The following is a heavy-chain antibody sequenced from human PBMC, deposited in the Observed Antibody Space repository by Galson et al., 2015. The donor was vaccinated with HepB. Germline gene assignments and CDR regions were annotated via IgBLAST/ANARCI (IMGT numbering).Heavy chain of an antibody. Sequence: CAISGDSVSSNSAAWNWIRQSPSRGLEWLGRTYYRSKWYNDYAVSVKSRITINPDTSKNQFSLQLNSVTPEDTAVYYCARDGVVVAAGEYYYYGMDVWGQGTTVTVSS. V-gene: IGHV6-1*01. D-gene: IGHD2-15*01. CDR3: ARDGVVVAAGEYYYYGMDV. CDR1: GDSVSSNSAA. CDR2: TYYRSKWYN. J-gene: IGHJ6*02.